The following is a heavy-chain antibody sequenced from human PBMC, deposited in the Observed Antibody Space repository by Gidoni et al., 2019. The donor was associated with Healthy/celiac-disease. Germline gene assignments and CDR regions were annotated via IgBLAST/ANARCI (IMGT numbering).Heavy chain of an antibody. CDR1: GYSFTSYW. D-gene: IGHD2-21*01. V-gene: IGHV5-51*03. CDR2: IYPGDSDT. Sequence: EVQLLQSGAEVKKPGESLTISCNGSGYSFTSYWLGWVRQMPGKGLEWMGIIYPGDSDTRYSPSFQGQVTISADKSISTAYLQWSSLKASDTAMYYCATNRRKVSGEEVDHDAFDIWGQGTMVTVSS. J-gene: IGHJ3*02. CDR3: ATNRRKVSGEEVDHDAFDI.